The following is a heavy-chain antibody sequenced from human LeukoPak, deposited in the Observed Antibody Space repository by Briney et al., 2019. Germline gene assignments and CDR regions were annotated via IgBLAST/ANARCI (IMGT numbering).Heavy chain of an antibody. J-gene: IGHJ4*02. CDR2: IFYSGSP. CDR3: ARVGHIVAAGTYDY. Sequence: SETLSLTCTVSGDSISSYYWSWIRQPQGKGLEWIGNIFYSGSPNYNPSLKSRVTTSFDTSKNQFSLKLSFVTAADTAVYYCARVGHIVAAGTYDYWGQGTLVTVSS. CDR1: GDSISSYY. D-gene: IGHD6-13*01. V-gene: IGHV4-59*12.